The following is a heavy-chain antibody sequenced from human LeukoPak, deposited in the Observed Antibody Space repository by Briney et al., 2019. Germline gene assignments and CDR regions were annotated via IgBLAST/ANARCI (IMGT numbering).Heavy chain of an antibody. D-gene: IGHD5-24*01. CDR1: GFTVSSNY. J-gene: IGHJ4*02. V-gene: IGHV3-53*01. Sequence: GGSLRLSCAASGFTVSSNYMSWVRQAPGKGLEWVSLIYSDGRTYYADSVKGRFTISRDNSKNSLFLQMNSLRAEDTAVYYCAKTRWLQYMIDCWGQGTLVTVSS. CDR3: AKTRWLQYMIDC. CDR2: IYSDGRT.